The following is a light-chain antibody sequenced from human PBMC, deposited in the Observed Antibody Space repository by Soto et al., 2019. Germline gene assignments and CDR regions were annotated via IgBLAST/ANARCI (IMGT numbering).Light chain of an antibody. Sequence: SYELTQPPSVSVAPGKTARITCGGNKIGTKSVHWYQQKPGQAPVLVIYYDSDRPSGIPERFSGSNSGNTATLSISRVEAGDEADYYCQLWDSDRDHSYVVFGGGTKLTVL. CDR1: KIGTKS. CDR2: YDS. J-gene: IGLJ2*01. CDR3: QLWDSDRDHSYVV. V-gene: IGLV3-21*04.